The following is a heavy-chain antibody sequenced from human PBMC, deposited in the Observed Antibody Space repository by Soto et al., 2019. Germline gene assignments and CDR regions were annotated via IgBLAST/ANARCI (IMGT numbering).Heavy chain of an antibody. CDR2: SRYSGSS. CDR3: VVRGNYWKFDD. D-gene: IGHD1-1*01. V-gene: IGHV4-39*01. J-gene: IGHJ4*02. CDR1: GDSISTGIYY. Sequence: QSQLQESGPGLVKPSETLSLTCTVSGDSISTGIYYWGWIRQSPGKGLEWLGSSRYSGSSYYNPSLKKRGTMSLDTSKNQFYLNLISVTAAYTALYYCVVRGNYWKFDDWGQGTLVTVSS.